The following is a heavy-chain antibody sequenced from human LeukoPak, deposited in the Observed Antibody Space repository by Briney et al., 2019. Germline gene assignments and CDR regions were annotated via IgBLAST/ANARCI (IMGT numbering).Heavy chain of an antibody. CDR1: GYGFTSYW. Sequence: GESLKISCKGSGYGFTSYWIGWMRQKPGKGLEWMGIIYPGDSDTRYSPSFQGQVTISADKSISTAYLQWSSLKASDTAMYYGARHVDWFDPWGQGTLVTVSS. CDR2: IYPGDSDT. V-gene: IGHV5-51*01. CDR3: ARHVDWFDP. D-gene: IGHD2-15*01. J-gene: IGHJ5*02.